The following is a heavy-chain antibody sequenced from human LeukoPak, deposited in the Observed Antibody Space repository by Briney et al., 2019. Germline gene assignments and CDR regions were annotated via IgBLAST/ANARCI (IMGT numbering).Heavy chain of an antibody. CDR2: IIPILGIA. J-gene: IGHJ4*02. CDR3: ATAWNYYDSSGFNPEGYYFDY. V-gene: IGHV1-69*04. Sequence: WASVKVSCKASGYTFTSYAISWVRQAPGQGLEWMGRIIPILGIANYAQKFQGRVTITADKSTSTAYMELSSLRSEDTAVYYCATAWNYYDSSGFNPEGYYFDYWGQGTLVTVSS. D-gene: IGHD3-22*01. CDR1: GYTFTSYA.